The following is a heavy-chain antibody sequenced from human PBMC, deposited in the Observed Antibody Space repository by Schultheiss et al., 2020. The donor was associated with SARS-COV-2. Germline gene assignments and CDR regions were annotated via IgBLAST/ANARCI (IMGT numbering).Heavy chain of an antibody. Sequence: ASVKVSCKASGYTFTGYYIHWVRQAPGQGLEWMGWINPNSGDTNYAQKFQVRVTMTRDTSIRTAYMELTRLRSDDTAVYYCARRFWRGSYFDYWGQGTLVTVSS. CDR1: GYTFTGYY. J-gene: IGHJ4*02. CDR2: INPNSGDT. CDR3: ARRFWRGSYFDY. D-gene: IGHD3-3*01. V-gene: IGHV1-2*02.